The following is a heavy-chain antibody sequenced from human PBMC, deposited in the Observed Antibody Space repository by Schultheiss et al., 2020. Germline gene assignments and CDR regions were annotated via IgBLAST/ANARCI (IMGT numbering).Heavy chain of an antibody. J-gene: IGHJ6*02. D-gene: IGHD2-2*01. V-gene: IGHV3-23*01. CDR2: ISGSGGST. CDR1: GFTFSDYY. CDR3: ASPNCSSTSCDYYYYYGMDV. Sequence: WGSLRLSCAASGFTFSDYYMSWIRQAPGKGLEWVSAISGSGGSTYYADSVKGRFTISRDNSKNTLYLQMNSLRAEDTAVYYCASPNCSSTSCDYYYYYGMDVWGQGTTVTVSS.